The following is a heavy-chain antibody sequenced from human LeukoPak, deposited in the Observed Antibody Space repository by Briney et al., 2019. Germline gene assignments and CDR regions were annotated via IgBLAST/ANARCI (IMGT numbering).Heavy chain of an antibody. CDR2: IIPIFGTA. V-gene: IGHV1-69*06. Sequence: GASVTLSCKASGGTFSSYAISWVRQAPGQGLEWMGGIIPIFGTANYAQKFKGRVTITADKSTSTAYMELSSLRSEDTAVYYCARDRGWRSGYYFDYWGQGTLVTVSS. J-gene: IGHJ4*02. CDR3: ARDRGWRSGYYFDY. CDR1: GGTFSSYA. D-gene: IGHD3-10*01.